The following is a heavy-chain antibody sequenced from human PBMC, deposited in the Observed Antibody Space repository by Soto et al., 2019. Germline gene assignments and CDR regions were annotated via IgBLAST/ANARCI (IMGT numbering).Heavy chain of an antibody. J-gene: IGHJ4*02. CDR2: INPSGGST. CDR1: GYTFTSYY. V-gene: IGHV1-46*01. D-gene: IGHD1-26*01. CDR3: ARDLPSRRWWERFKGAFDY. Sequence: ASVKVSCKASGYTFTSYYMHWVRQAPGQGLEWMGIINPSGGSTSYAQKFQGRVTMTRDTSTSTVYMELSSLRSEDTAVYYCARDLPSRRWWERFKGAFDYWGQGTLVTVSS.